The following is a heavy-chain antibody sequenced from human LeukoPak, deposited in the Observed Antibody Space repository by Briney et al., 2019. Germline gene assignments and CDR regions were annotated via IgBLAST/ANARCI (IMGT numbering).Heavy chain of an antibody. CDR3: ARAKDDYGTYAFDI. J-gene: IGHJ3*02. CDR2: IYHSGST. V-gene: IGHV4-38-2*02. D-gene: IGHD4-17*01. Sequence: SETLSLTCTVSGYSISSGYYWGWIRQPPGKGLEWIGSIYHSGSTYYNPSLKSRVTISVDKSKNQFSLKLSSVTAADTAVYYCARAKDDYGTYAFDIWGQGTMVTVSS. CDR1: GYSISSGYY.